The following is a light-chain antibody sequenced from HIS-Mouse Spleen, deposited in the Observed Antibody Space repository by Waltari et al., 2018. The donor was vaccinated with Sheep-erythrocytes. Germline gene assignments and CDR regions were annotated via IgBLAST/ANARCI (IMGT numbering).Light chain of an antibody. J-gene: IGLJ1*01. CDR1: SSDVGGYTH. Sequence: QSALTQPRSVSGSPGQSVTIPCTGTSSDVGGYTHVSWYQHHPGKAPKLMIYDVSKRPSGVPDRFSGSKSGNTASLTISGLQAEDEADYYCCSYAGSYNHVFATGTKVTVL. CDR2: DVS. V-gene: IGLV2-11*01. CDR3: CSYAGSYNHV.